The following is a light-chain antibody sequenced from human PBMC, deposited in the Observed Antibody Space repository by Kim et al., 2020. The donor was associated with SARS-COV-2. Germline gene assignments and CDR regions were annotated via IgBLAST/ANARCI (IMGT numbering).Light chain of an antibody. J-gene: IGLJ1*01. CDR2: EVA. Sequence: SVAITATEPTGAIGEYDVVSWYQHRPGRVPKLVFSEVAKRPSGVPDRFSGSKSGNTASLPASGLQSEDEAQYYCCASAGLSTLVFGTGTKVTVL. V-gene: IGLV2-8*01. CDR1: TGAIGEYDV. CDR3: CASAGLSTLV.